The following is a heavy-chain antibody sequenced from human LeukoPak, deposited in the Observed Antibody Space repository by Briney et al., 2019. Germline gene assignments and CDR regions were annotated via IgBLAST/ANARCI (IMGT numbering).Heavy chain of an antibody. D-gene: IGHD6-13*01. CDR2: ISSSSSYI. V-gene: IGHV3-21*01. J-gene: IGHJ6*03. Sequence: PGGSLRLSCAASGFTFSSYSMNWVRQAPGKGLEWVSSISSSSSYIYYADSVKGRFTISRDNAKNSLYLQMNSLRAEDTAVYYCARDRQQLVSWYYYYYMDVWGKGTTVTISS. CDR1: GFTFSSYS. CDR3: ARDRQQLVSWYYYYYMDV.